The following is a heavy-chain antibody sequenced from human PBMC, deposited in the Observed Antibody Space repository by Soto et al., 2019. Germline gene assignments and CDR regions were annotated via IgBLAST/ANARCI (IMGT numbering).Heavy chain of an antibody. CDR3: AKGNARSWSYYYYYMDV. J-gene: IGHJ6*03. CDR1: GFTFSSYA. CDR2: ISGSGGST. Sequence: GGSLRLSCAASGFTFSSYAMSWVRQAPGKGLEWVSAISGSGGSTYYADSVKDRFTISRDNSKNTLYLQMNSLRAEDTAVYYCAKGNARSWSYYYYYMDVWGKGTTVTVSS. D-gene: IGHD6-13*01. V-gene: IGHV3-23*01.